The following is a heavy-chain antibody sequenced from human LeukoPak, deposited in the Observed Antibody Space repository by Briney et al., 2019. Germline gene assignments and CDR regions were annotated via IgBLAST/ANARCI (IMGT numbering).Heavy chain of an antibody. CDR1: GYTFTTYG. CDR2: ISAYNGNT. J-gene: IGHJ3*02. Sequence: VASVKVSCKASGYTFTTYGISWVRQAPGQGLEWMGWISAYNGNTNYAQKLQGRVTMTTETSTSTAYMELRSLRSDDTAVYYCARTTVTTSDDAFDIRGQGTMVTVSS. CDR3: ARTTVTTSDDAFDI. D-gene: IGHD4-17*01. V-gene: IGHV1-18*01.